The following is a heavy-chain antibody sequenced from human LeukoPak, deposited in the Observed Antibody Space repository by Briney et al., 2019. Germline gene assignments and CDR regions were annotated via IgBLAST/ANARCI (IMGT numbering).Heavy chain of an antibody. Sequence: ASVKVSCKASGYTFTSYGISWVRQAPGQGLEWMGWISAYNGNTNYAQKLQGRVNMTTDTSTSTAYMELRRLRSDDTAVYYCARAKYYDSSGYYSPDNWGQGTLVTVSS. D-gene: IGHD3-22*01. CDR2: ISAYNGNT. V-gene: IGHV1-18*01. J-gene: IGHJ4*02. CDR3: ARAKYYDSSGYYSPDN. CDR1: GYTFTSYG.